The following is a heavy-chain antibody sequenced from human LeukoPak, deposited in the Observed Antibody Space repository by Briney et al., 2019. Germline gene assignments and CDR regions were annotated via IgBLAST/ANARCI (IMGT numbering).Heavy chain of an antibody. D-gene: IGHD6-19*01. CDR3: ARGIPVAGTPRYYFDY. J-gene: IGHJ4*02. V-gene: IGHV4-34*01. Sequence: SSETLSLTCAVYGGSFSGYYWSWIRQPPGKGLEWIGEINHSGSTKYNPSLKSRVTISVDTSKNQFSLKLSSVTAADTAVYYCARGIPVAGTPRYYFDYWGQGTLVTVSS. CDR1: GGSFSGYY. CDR2: INHSGST.